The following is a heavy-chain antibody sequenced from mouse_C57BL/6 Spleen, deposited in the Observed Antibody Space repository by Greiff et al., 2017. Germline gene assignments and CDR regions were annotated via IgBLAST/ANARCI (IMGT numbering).Heavy chain of an antibody. Sequence: EVKLVESGGGLVKPGGSLKLSCAASGFTFSSYAMSWVRQTPEKRLEWVATISDGGSYTYYPDNVKGRFTISRDNAKNNLYLQMSHLKSEDTAMYYCARGDGNYGFYARDYWGQGTSVTVSS. CDR1: GFTFSSYA. CDR2: ISDGGSYT. J-gene: IGHJ4*01. V-gene: IGHV5-4*03. CDR3: ARGDGNYGFYARDY. D-gene: IGHD2-1*01.